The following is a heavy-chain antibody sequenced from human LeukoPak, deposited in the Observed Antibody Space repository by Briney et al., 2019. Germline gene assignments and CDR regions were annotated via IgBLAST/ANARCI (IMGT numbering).Heavy chain of an antibody. D-gene: IGHD6-6*01. V-gene: IGHV3-30*18. J-gene: IGHJ4*02. CDR2: ISYDGSNK. CDR1: GFTFSSYG. Sequence: GRSLRLSCAASGFTFSSYGMHWVRQAPGKGLEWVAVISYDGSNKYYADSVKGRFTISRDNSKNTLYLQMNSLRAEDTAVFYCAKDRSIAARFYFEYWGQGTLVTVSS. CDR3: AKDRSIAARFYFEY.